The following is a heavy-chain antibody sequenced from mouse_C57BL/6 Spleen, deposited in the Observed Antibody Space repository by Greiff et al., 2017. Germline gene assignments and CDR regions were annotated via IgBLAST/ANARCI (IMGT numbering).Heavy chain of an antibody. V-gene: IGHV1-18*01. Sequence: EVQLQQPGPELVKPGASVKIPCKASGYTFTDYNMDWVKQSHGKSLEWIGDINPNNGGTIYNQKFKGKATLTVDKSSSPAYMELRSLTSEDTAVYYWARSLAYWGQGALVTVSA. CDR3: ARSLAY. CDR2: INPNNGGT. CDR1: GYTFTDYN. J-gene: IGHJ3*01.